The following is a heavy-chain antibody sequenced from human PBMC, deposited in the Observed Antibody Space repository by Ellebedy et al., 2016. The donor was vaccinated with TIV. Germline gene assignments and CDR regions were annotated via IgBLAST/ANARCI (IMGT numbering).Heavy chain of an antibody. J-gene: IGHJ4*02. CDR3: AGGTY. CDR1: GFTVSGDY. Sequence: GESLKISCAASGFTVSGDYMSWVRQAPGKGLEWVSIMDPGGNTHYPDPVKGRFTVSRNNSKNTLNLQMNSLRDEDTAVYNCAGGTYWGQGTLVTVSS. V-gene: IGHV3-53*01. CDR2: MDPGGNT.